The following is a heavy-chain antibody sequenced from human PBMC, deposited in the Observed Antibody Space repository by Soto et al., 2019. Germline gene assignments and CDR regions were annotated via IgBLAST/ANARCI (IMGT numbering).Heavy chain of an antibody. J-gene: IGHJ4*02. CDR2: IDPSDSYI. D-gene: IGHD6-19*01. V-gene: IGHV5-10-1*01. CDR3: ARHGAAIWLGY. CDR1: GYSFAGYW. Sequence: PGESLKISCKGSGYSFAGYWITWVRQVPGRGLQWMGNIDPSDSYINYNPAFRGHVTFSVDKSSSTAYLHWSSLGPSDTAIYYCARHGAAIWLGYWGQGTLVTVSS.